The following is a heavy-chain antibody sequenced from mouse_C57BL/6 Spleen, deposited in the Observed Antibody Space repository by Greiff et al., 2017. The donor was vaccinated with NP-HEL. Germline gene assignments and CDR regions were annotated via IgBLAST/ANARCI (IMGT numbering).Heavy chain of an antibody. V-gene: IGHV1-81*01. D-gene: IGHD1-1*01. CDR1: GYTFTSYG. J-gene: IGHJ2*01. CDR3: ARRAGFITTVVAHFDY. Sequence: VQLQQSGAELARPGASVKLSCKASGYTFTSYGISWVKQRPGQGLEWIGEIYPRSGNTYYNEKFKGKATLTADKSSSTAYMELRSLTSEDSAVYFCARRAGFITTVVAHFDYWGQGTTLTVSS. CDR2: IYPRSGNT.